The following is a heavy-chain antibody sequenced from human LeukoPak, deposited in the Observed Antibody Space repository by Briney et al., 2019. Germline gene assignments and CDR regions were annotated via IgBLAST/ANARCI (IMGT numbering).Heavy chain of an antibody. D-gene: IGHD3-10*01. CDR2: INHSGST. CDR1: SGSFSGYY. Sequence: PSETLSLTCAVYSGSFSGYYWSWIRQPPGKGLEWIGEINHSGSTNYNPSLKSRVTISVDTSKNQFSLKLSSVTAADTAVYYCASIPGYYGSGSRSRPFDYWGQGTLVTVSS. CDR3: ASIPGYYGSGSRSRPFDY. V-gene: IGHV4-34*01. J-gene: IGHJ4*02.